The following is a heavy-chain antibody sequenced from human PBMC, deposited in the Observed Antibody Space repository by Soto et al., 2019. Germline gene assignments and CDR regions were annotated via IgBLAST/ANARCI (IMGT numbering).Heavy chain of an antibody. CDR2: INAGNGDT. V-gene: IGHV1-3*01. D-gene: IGHD3-3*01. CDR3: ARDNNFWSGYTFDY. Sequence: QVQLVQSGAEVKKPGASVKVSCKASGYTFTTYTIYWVRQAPGQGLEWMGWINAGNGDTKYSEKFQGRVTITRDTSASTTYMELSSLRSEDTAIYYCARDNNFWSGYTFDYWGQGTLVTVSS. J-gene: IGHJ4*02. CDR1: GYTFTTYT.